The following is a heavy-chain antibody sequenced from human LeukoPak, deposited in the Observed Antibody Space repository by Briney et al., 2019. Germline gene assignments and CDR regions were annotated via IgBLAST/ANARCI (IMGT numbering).Heavy chain of an antibody. CDR3: AKDVMHYGSVRPYYMDV. CDR2: IKQDGNEK. D-gene: IGHD3-10*01. Sequence: QTGGSLRLSCAASGFTFTTYWMSWVRQAPGKGLEWVANIKQDGNEKYYVDSVKGRFTISRDNAKNSLYLQMTSLVTEDTAVYYCAKDVMHYGSVRPYYMDVWGKGTTVIISS. CDR1: GFTFTTYW. J-gene: IGHJ6*03. V-gene: IGHV3-7*01.